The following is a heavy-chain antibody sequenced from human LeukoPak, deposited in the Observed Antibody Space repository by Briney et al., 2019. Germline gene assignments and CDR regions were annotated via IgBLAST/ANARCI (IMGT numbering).Heavy chain of an antibody. D-gene: IGHD3-10*01. J-gene: IGHJ4*02. Sequence: RGSLRLSCAASGFSFSRYWMSWVRQAPGKGLEWVANIKQDGSEKNYVESVKGRFTISRDNAKNSLYLQTNSLRAEDTAVYYCARAGQEWFGELGFDQWGQGTLVIVSS. CDR2: IKQDGSEK. V-gene: IGHV3-7*01. CDR3: ARAGQEWFGELGFDQ. CDR1: GFSFSRYW.